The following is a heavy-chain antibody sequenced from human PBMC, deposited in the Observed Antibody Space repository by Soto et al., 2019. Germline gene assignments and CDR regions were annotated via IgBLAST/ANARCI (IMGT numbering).Heavy chain of an antibody. CDR1: GFTFSSYW. J-gene: IGHJ3*02. D-gene: IGHD3-10*01. V-gene: IGHV3-7*01. CDR3: ARERYYYGSWSPGSTAFDI. CDR2: IKQDGSEK. Sequence: EVQLVESGGGLVQPGGSLRLSCAASGFTFSSYWMSWVRQAPGKGLEWVANIKQDGSEKYYVDSVKGRFTISRDNAKNSLYLQRNSLRAEDTAVYYFARERYYYGSWSPGSTAFDIWGQGTMVTVSS.